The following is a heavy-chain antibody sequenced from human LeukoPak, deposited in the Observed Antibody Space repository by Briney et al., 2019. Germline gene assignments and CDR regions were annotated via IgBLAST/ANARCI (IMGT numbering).Heavy chain of an antibody. J-gene: IGHJ5*02. CDR3: ARSRGYSYEPCDL. V-gene: IGHV4-31*03. Sequence: SQTLSLTCTVSGGSISSGGYYWSWIRQHPGKGLEWIGYIYYSGSTYYNPSLKSRVTISVDTSKNQFSLKLSSVTAADTAVYYCARSRGYSYEPCDLWSQGTLVTVSS. CDR1: GGSISSGGYY. D-gene: IGHD5-18*01. CDR2: IYYSGST.